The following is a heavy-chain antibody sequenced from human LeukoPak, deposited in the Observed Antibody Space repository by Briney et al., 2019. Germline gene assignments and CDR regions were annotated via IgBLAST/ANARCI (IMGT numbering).Heavy chain of an antibody. J-gene: IGHJ4*02. CDR1: GFTFSSYA. V-gene: IGHV3-23*01. Sequence: PGGSLRLSCAASGFTFSSYAMGWVRQAPGKGLEWVSAISGSGGSTYYADSVKGRSTISRDNSKNTLYLQMNSLRAEDTAVYYCAKDRGSSGYYPMDYWGQGTLVTVSS. CDR3: AKDRGSSGYYPMDY. D-gene: IGHD3-22*01. CDR2: ISGSGGST.